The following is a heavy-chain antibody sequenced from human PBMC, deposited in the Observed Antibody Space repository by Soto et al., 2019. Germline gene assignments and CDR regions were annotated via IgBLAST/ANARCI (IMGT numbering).Heavy chain of an antibody. J-gene: IGHJ5*02. V-gene: IGHV1-8*01. Sequence: ASVKVSCKASGYTFTSYDINWVRQATGQGLEWMGWMNPNSGNTGYAQKFQGRVTMTRNTSISTAYMELSSLRSEDTAVYYCARAPSFRPNAIKKVVPAATRYNWFDPWGQGTLVTVSS. CDR2: MNPNSGNT. CDR1: GYTFTSYD. CDR3: ARAPSFRPNAIKKVVPAATRYNWFDP. D-gene: IGHD2-2*01.